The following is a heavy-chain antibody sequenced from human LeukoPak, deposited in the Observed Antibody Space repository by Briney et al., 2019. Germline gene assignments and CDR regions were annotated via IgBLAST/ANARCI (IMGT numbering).Heavy chain of an antibody. CDR2: ISSSSYI. J-gene: IGHJ6*02. Sequence: GGSLRLSCAASGFTFSSYSMNWVRQAPGKGLEWVSSISSSSYIYYADSVKGRFTISRDNAENSLYLQMNSLRAEDTAVYYCARDEDYYYGMDVWGQGTTVTVSS. CDR1: GFTFSSYS. V-gene: IGHV3-21*01. CDR3: ARDEDYYYGMDV.